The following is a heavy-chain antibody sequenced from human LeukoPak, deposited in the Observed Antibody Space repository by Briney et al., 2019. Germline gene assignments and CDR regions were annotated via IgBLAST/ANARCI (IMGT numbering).Heavy chain of an antibody. V-gene: IGHV1-46*01. Sequence: ASVKVSSKASGYTFTSYYMHWVRQAPGQGLEWMGIINPSGGSTSYAQKFQGRVTMTRDTSTSTVYMELSSLRSEDTAVYYCARDYYDSSGYPRSYNWFDPWGQGTLVTVSS. CDR2: INPSGGST. J-gene: IGHJ5*02. D-gene: IGHD3-22*01. CDR1: GYTFTSYY. CDR3: ARDYYDSSGYPRSYNWFDP.